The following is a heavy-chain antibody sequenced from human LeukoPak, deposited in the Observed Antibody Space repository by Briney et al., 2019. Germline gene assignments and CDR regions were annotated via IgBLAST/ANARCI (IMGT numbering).Heavy chain of an antibody. J-gene: IGHJ4*02. CDR3: ARRNSRDGYNFGY. CDR1: GGSISSYY. CDR2: IYYSGST. Sequence: SETLSLTCTVSGGSISSYYWSWIRQPPGKGLEWIGYIYYSGSTNYNPSLKSRVTISVDTSKNQFSLKLSSVTAADTAVYYCARRNSRDGYNFGYWGQGTLVTVS. V-gene: IGHV4-59*01. D-gene: IGHD5-24*01.